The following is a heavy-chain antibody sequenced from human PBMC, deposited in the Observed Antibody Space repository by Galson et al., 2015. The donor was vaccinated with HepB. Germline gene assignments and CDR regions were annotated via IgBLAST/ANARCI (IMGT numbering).Heavy chain of an antibody. CDR3: SVRGAYDSSSFDY. CDR2: IKSKTDGGTT. V-gene: IGHV3-15*01. Sequence: SLRLSCAASGFTFSNAWMSWVRQAPGKGLNWVGRIKSKTDGGTTDYAAHVKGRFTISRDDSKNTLYLKMNSLKTEDTAVYYCSVRGAYDSSSFDYWGQGSLVTVSS. J-gene: IGHJ4*02. CDR1: GFTFSNAW. D-gene: IGHD3-22*01.